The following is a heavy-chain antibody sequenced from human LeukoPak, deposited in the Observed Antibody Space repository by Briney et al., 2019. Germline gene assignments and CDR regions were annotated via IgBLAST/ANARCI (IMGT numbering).Heavy chain of an antibody. Sequence: ASVKVSCKASGYTFTSYGISWVRQAPGQGLEWMGWISAYNGNTNYAQKLQGRVTMTTDTSTSTAYMELRSLRSDDTAVYYCVRAPIVVVPAAGKSYYYYGMDVWGQGTTVTVSS. D-gene: IGHD2-2*01. CDR1: GYTFTSYG. J-gene: IGHJ6*02. V-gene: IGHV1-18*01. CDR3: VRAPIVVVPAAGKSYYYYGMDV. CDR2: ISAYNGNT.